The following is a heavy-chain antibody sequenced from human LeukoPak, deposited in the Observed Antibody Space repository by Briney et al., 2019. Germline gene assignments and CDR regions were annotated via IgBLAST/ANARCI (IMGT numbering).Heavy chain of an antibody. V-gene: IGHV4-61*02. CDR2: MCIGGYI. Sequence: SETLSRTCTVSGVSLSSDRNYWSWIRQPAGEGLQWIGRMCIGGYIDYNPSLKSRVTISLDTSENQFSLKMSSVTAAHTAIYYCARDSYGSGYSVYRSGVFDYWGQGILVTVSA. CDR3: ARDSYGSGYSVYRSGVFDY. J-gene: IGHJ4*02. D-gene: IGHD5/OR15-5a*01. CDR1: GVSLSSDRNY.